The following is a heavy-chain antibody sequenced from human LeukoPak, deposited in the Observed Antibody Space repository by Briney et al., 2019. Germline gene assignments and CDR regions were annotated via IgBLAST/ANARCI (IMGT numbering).Heavy chain of an antibody. J-gene: IGHJ4*02. CDR1: GFTFSSYA. CDR2: ISGSGGST. V-gene: IGHV3-23*01. D-gene: IGHD4-23*01. CDR3: AKAHLYGGNSANYFDY. Sequence: PGRSLRLSCAASGFTFSSYAMSWVRQAPGKGLEWVSAISGSGGSTYYADSVKGRFTISRDNSKNTLYLQMNSLRAEDTAVYYCAKAHLYGGNSANYFDYWGQGTLVTVSS.